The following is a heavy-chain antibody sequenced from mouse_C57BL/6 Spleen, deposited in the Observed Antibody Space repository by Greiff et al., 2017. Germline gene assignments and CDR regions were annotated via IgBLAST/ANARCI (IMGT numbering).Heavy chain of an antibody. CDR3: ARGTVGDYFDY. D-gene: IGHD1-1*01. CDR2: INPSNGGT. CDR1: GYTFTSYW. J-gene: IGHJ2*01. V-gene: IGHV1-53*01. Sequence: VKLQQPGTELVKPGASVKLSCKASGYTFTSYWMHWVKQRPGQGLEWIGNINPSNGGTNYNEKFKSKATLTVDKSSSTAYMQLSSLTSDDSAVYYCARGTVGDYFDYWGQGTTLTVSS.